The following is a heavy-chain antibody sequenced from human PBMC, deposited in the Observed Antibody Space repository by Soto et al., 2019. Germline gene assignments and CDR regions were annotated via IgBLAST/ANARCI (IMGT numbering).Heavy chain of an antibody. V-gene: IGHV4-30-4*01. J-gene: IGHJ4*02. D-gene: IGHD3-3*02. CDR1: GVSISSGDYY. CDR3: ASLENGELRSIS. Sequence: TLSITCPVSGVSISSGDYYWSWIRQPPGKGLEWIGYIYYSGSTYYNPSLKSRVTISVDTSKNQFSLKLSSVTAADTAVYYCASLENGELRSISWGQGTLVTVSA. CDR2: IYYSGST.